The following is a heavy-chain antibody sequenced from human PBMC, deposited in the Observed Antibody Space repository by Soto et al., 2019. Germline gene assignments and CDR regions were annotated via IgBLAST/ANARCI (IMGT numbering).Heavy chain of an antibody. J-gene: IGHJ5*02. Sequence: DLEWIGYIYYSGSTYYNPSLKSRVTISVDTSKNQFSLKLSSVTAADTAVYYCASTVVAATPRTKGWFDPWGQGTLVTVSS. CDR2: IYYSGST. V-gene: IGHV4-31*02. D-gene: IGHD2-15*01. CDR3: ASTVVAATPRTKGWFDP.